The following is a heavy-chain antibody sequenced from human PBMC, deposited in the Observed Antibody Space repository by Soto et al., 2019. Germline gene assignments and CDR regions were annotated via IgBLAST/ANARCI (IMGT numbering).Heavy chain of an antibody. Sequence: PGGSLSRSCATSESPSRSYQMNLVRQAPGKGLEWVSYISSGGSNIYYADSVKGRFTNSRDNARKSLYLQMNSLRAEDTATYYCAREGFSSYGMDGWGQGTTVTVSS. CDR3: AREGFSSYGMDG. V-gene: IGHV3-48*03. CDR1: ESPSRSYQ. CDR2: ISSGGSNI. D-gene: IGHD6-19*01. J-gene: IGHJ6*02.